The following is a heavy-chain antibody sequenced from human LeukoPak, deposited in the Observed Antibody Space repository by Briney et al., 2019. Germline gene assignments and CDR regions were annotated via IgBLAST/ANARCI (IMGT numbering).Heavy chain of an antibody. CDR1: GFTFSRNG. J-gene: IGHJ6*03. D-gene: IGHD1-26*01. CDR3: ARDPYSGNYGAYYYYYMDV. V-gene: IGHV3-21*01. Sequence: GGSLRLSCAASGFTFSRNGMAWVRQAPGKGLEWVSSISVSGTYIYYADSVRGRFTISRDNAKNSLYLQMNSLRAEDTAVYFCARDPYSGNYGAYYYYYMDVWGKGTTVTISS. CDR2: ISVSGTYI.